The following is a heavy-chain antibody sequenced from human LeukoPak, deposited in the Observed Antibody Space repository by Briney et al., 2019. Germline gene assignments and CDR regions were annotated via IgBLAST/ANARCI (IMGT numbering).Heavy chain of an antibody. J-gene: IGHJ4*02. V-gene: IGHV3-30*04. D-gene: IGHD1-26*01. CDR3: ARDPSGRYYSNLDY. CDR1: GFTFSSCA. CDR2: ISYDGSNK. Sequence: GGPLRLSCAASGFTFSSCALHWVRQAPGKGLEWVAVISYDGSNKYYADSVKGRFTISRDNSKNTVYLQMNSLTAEDTAVYYCARDPSGRYYSNLDYWGQGTLVTVSS.